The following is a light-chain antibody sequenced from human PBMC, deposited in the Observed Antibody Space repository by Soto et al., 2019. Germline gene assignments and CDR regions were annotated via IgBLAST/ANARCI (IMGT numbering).Light chain of an antibody. V-gene: IGKV1-13*02. J-gene: IGKJ1*01. CDR1: QGISSH. CDR2: DAS. Sequence: AIKLTQSPSSVSASVGNRVTITCRASQGISSHLAWYQQKPGKAPKALIYDASSLERGVPSRFSGSGSGTEFTLTITSLQPDDFATYYCQHYGSYPWTFGQGTNVDI. CDR3: QHYGSYPWT.